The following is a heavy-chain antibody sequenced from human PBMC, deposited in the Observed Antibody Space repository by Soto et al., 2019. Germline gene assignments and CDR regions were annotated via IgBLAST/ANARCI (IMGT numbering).Heavy chain of an antibody. J-gene: IGHJ5*02. CDR3: ASSSMVARQDNWFDP. D-gene: IGHD5-12*01. Sequence: ASVKVSCKASGYTFTSYAMHWVRQAPGQRLEWMGWINAGNGNTKYSQKFQGRVTITRDTSASTAYMELSSLRSEDTAVYYCASSSMVARQDNWFDPWGHGTMVTDSS. V-gene: IGHV1-3*01. CDR2: INAGNGNT. CDR1: GYTFTSYA.